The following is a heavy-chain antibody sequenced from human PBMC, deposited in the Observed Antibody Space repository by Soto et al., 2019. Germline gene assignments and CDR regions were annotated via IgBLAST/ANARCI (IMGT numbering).Heavy chain of an antibody. D-gene: IGHD3-9*01. V-gene: IGHV3-48*02. CDR3: AREYDILTGYYDVGWFDP. CDR1: GFTFSSYS. J-gene: IGHJ5*02. CDR2: ISSRISTI. Sequence: EVQLVESGNLVQPGGSLRLSCAASGFTFSSYSMNWVRQAPGEGLEWVSHISSRISTIYYADSVKGRFTISRDNAKNSLYLQMNSLRDEDTAVYYCAREYDILTGYYDVGWFDPWGQGTLVTVSS.